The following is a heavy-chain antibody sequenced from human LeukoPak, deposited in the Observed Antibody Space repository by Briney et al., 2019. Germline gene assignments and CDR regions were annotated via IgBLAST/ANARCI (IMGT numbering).Heavy chain of an antibody. CDR1: GFTFSDYY. CDR3: PRAVELRFLEWTLDY. V-gene: IGHV3-11*01. D-gene: IGHD3-3*01. Sequence: GGSLRLSCAASGFTFSDYYMSWIRQAPGKGLEWVSYISSSGSTIYYADSVKGRFTISRDNAKNSLYLQMNSLRAEDTAVYYCPRAVELRFLEWTLDYWGQGTLVTVSS. J-gene: IGHJ4*02. CDR2: ISSSGSTI.